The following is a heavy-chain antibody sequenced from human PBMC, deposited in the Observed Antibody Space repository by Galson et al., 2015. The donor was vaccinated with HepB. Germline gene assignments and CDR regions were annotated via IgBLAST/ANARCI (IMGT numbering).Heavy chain of an antibody. CDR1: GFDFSIYG. Sequence: SLRLSCAASGFDFSIYGMNWVRQAPGKGLEWVAVIWLDGSNEDYVDSVKGRFTISRDNSQKTLYLQMNSLRAEDTAVYYCAREIKGRWYHFEYWGQGALATVSS. V-gene: IGHV3-33*01. CDR3: AREIKGRWYHFEY. J-gene: IGHJ4*02. D-gene: IGHD2-2*01. CDR2: IWLDGSNE.